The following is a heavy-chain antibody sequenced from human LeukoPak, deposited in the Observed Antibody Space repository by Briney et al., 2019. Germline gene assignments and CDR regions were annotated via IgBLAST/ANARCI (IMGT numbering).Heavy chain of an antibody. CDR2: ISSSSSYI. Sequence: GGSLRLSCAASGFTFSSYSMNWFRQAPGKGLEWFPSISSSSSYIYYADSVKGRFTISRDNAKNSLYLQMNSLRAEDTAVYYCASELLWFGELYLDYWGQGTLVTVSS. J-gene: IGHJ4*02. CDR1: GFTFSSYS. CDR3: ASELLWFGELYLDY. V-gene: IGHV3-21*01. D-gene: IGHD3-10*01.